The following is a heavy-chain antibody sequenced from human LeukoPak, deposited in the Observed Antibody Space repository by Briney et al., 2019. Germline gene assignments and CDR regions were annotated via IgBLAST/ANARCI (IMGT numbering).Heavy chain of an antibody. D-gene: IGHD2-8*01. CDR2: IGSSGATT. CDR3: AKVSVGPLSRPTHVALYYGMDV. J-gene: IGHJ6*02. CDR1: GLTFHNTW. V-gene: IGHV3-23*01. Sequence: GGSLRLSCAASGLTFHNTWMHWIRQAPGKGPEWVSGIGSSGATTFYADSVKGRYTISRDNSKNTVYLEMNSLRAEDTAIYYCAKVSVGPLSRPTHVALYYGMDVWGQGTTVTVSS.